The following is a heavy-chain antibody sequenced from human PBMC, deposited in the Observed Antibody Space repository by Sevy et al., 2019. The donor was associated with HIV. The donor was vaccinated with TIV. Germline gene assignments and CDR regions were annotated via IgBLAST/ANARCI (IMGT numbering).Heavy chain of an antibody. CDR1: GFTFSDHY. J-gene: IGHJ4*02. V-gene: IGHV3-72*01. CDR3: ATHAGIAAAGRVFDY. D-gene: IGHD6-13*01. Sequence: GGSLRLSCVASGFTFSDHYMEWVRQAPGKGLEWVGRTRNKADGYTTEYAASVKGGFTISRDDSKNSLYVQMNSLKTEDTAVYYCATHAGIAAAGRVFDYWGQGTLVTVSS. CDR2: TRNKADGYTT.